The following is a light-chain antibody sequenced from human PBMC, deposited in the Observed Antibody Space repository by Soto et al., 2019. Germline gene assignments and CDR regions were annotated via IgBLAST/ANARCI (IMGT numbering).Light chain of an antibody. CDR3: QQYNNWPPWT. J-gene: IGKJ1*01. CDR1: QSVSSN. V-gene: IGKV3-15*01. CDR2: GAS. Sequence: EIVMTQSPATLSVPPGERATLSCRASQSVSSNLAWYQQKPGQAPMLLISGASTRATGIPARFSGSGSGTEFTLTISSLQSEDFAVYYCQQYNNWPPWTFGQGTKVEIK.